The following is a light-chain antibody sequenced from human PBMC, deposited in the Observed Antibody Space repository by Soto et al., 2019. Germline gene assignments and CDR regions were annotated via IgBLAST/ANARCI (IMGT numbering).Light chain of an antibody. CDR3: QQLFNSPIT. Sequence: DIQMTQSPSSLSASIGESVTITCRASQVICTSLAWYQKKPGKAPKLLIYAASTLQIGVPSRFSDTESGTEFTLTITSLQPEDFATYYCQQLFNSPITFGQGTRLEFK. J-gene: IGKJ5*01. V-gene: IGKV1-9*01. CDR2: AAS. CDR1: QVICTS.